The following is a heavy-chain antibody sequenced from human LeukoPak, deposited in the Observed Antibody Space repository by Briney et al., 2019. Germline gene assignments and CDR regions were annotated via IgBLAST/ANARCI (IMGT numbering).Heavy chain of an antibody. CDR3: TKGPYVNSINYGLDV. Sequence: GGSLPLPYAASGFAFSNCGLSWVRLPPGKGLEWVSVISGSGDNTYYANSVKGRFTVSRDNSKNTLYLQTNNVRGEDTALYYCTKGPYVNSINYGLDVWGRETSSTVSS. V-gene: IGHV3-23*01. J-gene: IGHJ6*02. CDR2: ISGSGDNT. D-gene: IGHD3-3*02. CDR1: GFAFSNCG.